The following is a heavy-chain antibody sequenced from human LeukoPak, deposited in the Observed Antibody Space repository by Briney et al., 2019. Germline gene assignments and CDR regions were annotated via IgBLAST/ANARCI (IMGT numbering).Heavy chain of an antibody. CDR1: GFTFSSYA. D-gene: IGHD1-26*01. J-gene: IGHJ5*02. CDR3: AKGAYSGSYPTLNWFDP. CDR2: ISGSGGST. V-gene: IGHV3-23*01. Sequence: GGSLRLSCAASGFTFSSYAMSWVRQARGKGLEWVSAISGSGGSTYYADSVKGRFTISRDNSKNTLYLQMNSLRAEDTAVYYCAKGAYSGSYPTLNWFDPWGQGTLVTVSS.